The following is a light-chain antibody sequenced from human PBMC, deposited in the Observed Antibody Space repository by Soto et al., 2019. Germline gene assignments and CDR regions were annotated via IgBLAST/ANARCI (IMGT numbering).Light chain of an antibody. V-gene: IGKV1-5*01. CDR1: QSISSW. CDR3: QQYNSYPWT. CDR2: DAS. J-gene: IGKJ1*01. Sequence: DIQLTPSPSTLSASVGHRVTSTSLASQSISSWLAWYQQRPGKAPKLLIYDASSLESGVPSRFSGSGSGTEFTLTISSLQPDDFAAYYCQQYNSYPWTFGQGSKVDIK.